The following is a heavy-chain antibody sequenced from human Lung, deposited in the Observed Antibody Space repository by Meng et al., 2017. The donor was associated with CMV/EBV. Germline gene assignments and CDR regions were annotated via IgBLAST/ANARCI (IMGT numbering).Heavy chain of an antibody. J-gene: IGHJ4*02. CDR3: TRGVFDY. CDR1: GFTFSDYG. Sequence: GGSXRLSCAPSGFTFSDYGMNWVRQAPGKGLEWVALISGTTDYIYYADSIKGRFTVSRDDAKNALYLQMNNLRAEDTALYYCTRGVFDYGGQGALVTVSS. V-gene: IGHV3-21*06. CDR2: ISGTTDYI.